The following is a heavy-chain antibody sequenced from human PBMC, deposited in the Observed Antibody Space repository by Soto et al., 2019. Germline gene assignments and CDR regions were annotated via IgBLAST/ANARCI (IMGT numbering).Heavy chain of an antibody. CDR1: GGTFSSYA. CDR2: IIPIFGTA. V-gene: IGHV1-69*06. CDR3: ARDHIADRPVYYSGMDV. J-gene: IGHJ6*02. D-gene: IGHD6-6*01. Sequence: SVKVSCKASGGTFSSYAISWVRQAPGQGLEWMGGIIPIFGTANYAQKFQGRVTITADKSTSTAYMELSSLRSEDTAVYYCARDHIADRPVYYSGMDVWGQGTTVTVSS.